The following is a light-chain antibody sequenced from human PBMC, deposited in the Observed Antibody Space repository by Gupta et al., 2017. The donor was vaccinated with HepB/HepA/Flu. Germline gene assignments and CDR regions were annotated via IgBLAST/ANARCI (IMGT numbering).Light chain of an antibody. CDR3: QSFDTSLSSVV. CDR1: SSNIGAHYD. V-gene: IGLV1-40*01. Sequence: QSGLTHPPSVPGAPGQRVTISCTGSSSNIGAHYDVHWYQQLPKTAPKLLIYDNNRRPSGVPDRFSGSTSGTSASLAITGLQTEDAADYYCQSFDTSLSSVVFGGGTKLTVL. CDR2: DNN. J-gene: IGLJ2*01.